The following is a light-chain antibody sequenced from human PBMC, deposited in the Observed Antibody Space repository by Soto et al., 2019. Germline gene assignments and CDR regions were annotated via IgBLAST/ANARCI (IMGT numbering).Light chain of an antibody. Sequence: EIVMTQSPVTLSVSPGEGATLSCRASQSVGSNLAWYQQKPGQAPRLLIYGASTRATGIPARFSGSGSGTEFTLTISSLQSEDFAVYYCQQYYRWPPLLGQGTRLEIK. J-gene: IGKJ5*01. CDR1: QSVGSN. V-gene: IGKV3-15*01. CDR3: QQYYRWPPL. CDR2: GAS.